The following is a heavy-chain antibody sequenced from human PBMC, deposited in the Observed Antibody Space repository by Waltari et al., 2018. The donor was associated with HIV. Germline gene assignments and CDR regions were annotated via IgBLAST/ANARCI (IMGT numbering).Heavy chain of an antibody. Sequence: EVQLVESGGGLVQPGRSLRLSCTASGFTFGDYAMSWFRQAAGKGLEWEGFIRSKAYSGTTEYAPAWKGRFTISRDNSKSIAYLQFNSLKTEDTAVYYCTSPDILTGYSYGYFDLWGRGTLVTVSS. D-gene: IGHD3-9*01. V-gene: IGHV3-49*03. CDR2: IRSKAYSGTT. CDR1: GFTFGDYA. J-gene: IGHJ2*01. CDR3: TSPDILTGYSYGYFDL.